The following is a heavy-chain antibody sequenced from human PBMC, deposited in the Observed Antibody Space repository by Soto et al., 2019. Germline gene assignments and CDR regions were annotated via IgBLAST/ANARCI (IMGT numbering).Heavy chain of an antibody. D-gene: IGHD1-26*01. CDR2: ISKDGNDQ. Sequence: QVQLVESGGGVVQPGTSLRLSCAASGFTFSTYAMHWVRQAPGKGLEWVATISKDGNDQYYADSVKGRFTVSRDNSKNTVSLQMHSLRPEDTAFYYCAKDRWEFTRYFDSWGQGTLVTVSS. J-gene: IGHJ4*02. CDR3: AKDRWEFTRYFDS. CDR1: GFTFSTYA. V-gene: IGHV3-30*18.